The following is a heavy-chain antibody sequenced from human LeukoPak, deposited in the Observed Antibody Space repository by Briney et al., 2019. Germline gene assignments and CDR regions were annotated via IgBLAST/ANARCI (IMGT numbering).Heavy chain of an antibody. D-gene: IGHD2-2*01. CDR2: ISPIFGTA. V-gene: IGHV1-69*13. CDR3: ARAGFGGYCSSTSCYPFDY. J-gene: IGHJ4*02. CDR1: GGTFSSYA. Sequence: GASVKVSCKASGGTFSSYAISWVRQAPGQGLEWMGGISPIFGTANYAQKFQGRVTITADESTSTAYTELSSLRSEDTAVYYCARAGFGGYCSSTSCYPFDYWGQGTLVTVSS.